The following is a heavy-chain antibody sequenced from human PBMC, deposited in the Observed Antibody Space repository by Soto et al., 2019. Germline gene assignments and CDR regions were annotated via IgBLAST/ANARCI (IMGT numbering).Heavy chain of an antibody. Sequence: EVQLLESGGGLVQPGGSLRLSCAASGFTFSSYAMSWVRQAPGKGLEWVSAISGSGGSTYYADSVKGRFTISRDNSKNTLDLQLNSLRAEDTAVYYCAKDGGYSGYDYLDYFDYWGQGTLVTVSS. CDR1: GFTFSSYA. J-gene: IGHJ4*02. CDR3: AKDGGYSGYDYLDYFDY. CDR2: ISGSGGST. D-gene: IGHD5-12*01. V-gene: IGHV3-23*01.